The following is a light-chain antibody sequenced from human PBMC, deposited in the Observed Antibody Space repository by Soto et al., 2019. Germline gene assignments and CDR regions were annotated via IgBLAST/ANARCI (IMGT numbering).Light chain of an antibody. CDR2: DVS. J-gene: IGLJ2*01. Sequence: QSALTQPASVSGSPGQSITISCTGTSSDVGSYNYVSWYQQHPGKAPKVMIYDVSNRPSGVSYRFSGSKSGNTASLTISGLQAEDEADYYCSSYTSTTTVIIFGGGTKLTVL. V-gene: IGLV2-14*01. CDR1: SSDVGSYNY. CDR3: SSYTSTTTVII.